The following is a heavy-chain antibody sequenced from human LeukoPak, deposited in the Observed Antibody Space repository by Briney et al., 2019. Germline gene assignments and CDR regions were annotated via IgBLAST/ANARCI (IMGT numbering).Heavy chain of an antibody. J-gene: IGHJ5*02. Sequence: SETLSLTCTVSGGSNSSYYWSWIRQPAGKGLEWIGRIYTSGSTNYNPSLKSRVTMSVDTSKNQFSLKLSSVTAADTAVYYCARGVPGSSWYNWFDPWGQGTLVTVSS. CDR2: IYTSGST. V-gene: IGHV4-4*07. CDR1: GGSNSSYY. CDR3: ARGVPGSSWYNWFDP. D-gene: IGHD6-13*01.